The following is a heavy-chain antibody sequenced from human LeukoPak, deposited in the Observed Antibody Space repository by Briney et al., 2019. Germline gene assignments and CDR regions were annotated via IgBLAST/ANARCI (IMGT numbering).Heavy chain of an antibody. Sequence: SETLSLTCAVYGGSFSGYYWSWIRQPPGKGLEWIGEINHSGSTNYNPSLKSRVTISVDTSKNQFSLKLSSVTAADTAVYYCARRPQAYYYDSSGWVFDYWGQGTLVTVSS. V-gene: IGHV4-34*01. CDR2: INHSGST. J-gene: IGHJ4*02. D-gene: IGHD3-22*01. CDR3: ARRPQAYYYDSSGWVFDY. CDR1: GGSFSGYY.